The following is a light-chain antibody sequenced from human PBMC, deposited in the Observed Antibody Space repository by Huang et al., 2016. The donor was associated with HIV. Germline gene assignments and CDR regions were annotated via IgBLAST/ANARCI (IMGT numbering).Light chain of an antibody. CDR2: GAS. Sequence: EIVLTQSPGSLSLSPGDRATLSCRASQYVADAYVAWYQHIPGQSPRLLIYGASRRAPGIPDRFSGSGFSTDFNLTINRLEPEDFAVYYCQQCGDSTWTFGQGTKVEVK. CDR3: QQCGDSTWT. CDR1: QYVADAY. J-gene: IGKJ1*01. V-gene: IGKV3-20*01.